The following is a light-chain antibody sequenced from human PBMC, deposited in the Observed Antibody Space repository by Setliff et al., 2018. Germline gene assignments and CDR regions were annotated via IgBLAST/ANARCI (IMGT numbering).Light chain of an antibody. CDR3: SSYTSSSTFV. V-gene: IGLV2-14*01. Sequence: QSVLTQPPSASGSPGQSVTISCTGTSSDVGGYNYVSWYQQHPGKAPKLMIYDVSKRPSGVSNRFSGSKSGNTASLTISGLQAEDEADYYCSSYTSSSTFVFGTGTKV. J-gene: IGLJ1*01. CDR2: DVS. CDR1: SSDVGGYNY.